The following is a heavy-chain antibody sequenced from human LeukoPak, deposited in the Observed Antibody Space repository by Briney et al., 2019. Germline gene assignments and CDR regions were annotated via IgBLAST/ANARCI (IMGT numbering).Heavy chain of an antibody. CDR3: ARANYGDYGDNWFDP. J-gene: IGHJ5*02. V-gene: IGHV4-39*01. D-gene: IGHD4-17*01. CDR2: IYDSGST. CDR1: GGSIRSSYYY. Sequence: ASETLSLTCTVSGGSIRSSYYYWGWIRQPPGKGLEWIGSIYDSGSTYYNPSLKSRVTISVDTSKNQFSLKLNSVTAADTAVYYCARANYGDYGDNWFDPWGQGTLVTVSS.